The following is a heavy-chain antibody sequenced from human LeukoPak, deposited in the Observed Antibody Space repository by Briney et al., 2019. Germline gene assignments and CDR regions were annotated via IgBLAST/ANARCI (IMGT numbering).Heavy chain of an antibody. D-gene: IGHD3-22*01. Sequence: PGGSLRLSCVASGFTFSTYWMSWVRQAPGKGLEWVANIKQDGSKNYYVESVKGRFTISRDNAKNSLYLQMNSLRAEDTAVYYCARGQTGGYYGGYWGQGTLVTVSS. V-gene: IGHV3-7*01. CDR1: GFTFSTYW. CDR3: ARGQTGGYYGGY. CDR2: IKQDGSKN. J-gene: IGHJ4*02.